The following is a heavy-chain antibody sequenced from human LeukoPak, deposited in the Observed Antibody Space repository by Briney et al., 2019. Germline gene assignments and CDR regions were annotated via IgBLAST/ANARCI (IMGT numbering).Heavy chain of an antibody. Sequence: WAAVKVSCKTSGYTFSNYGISWVRQAPVQGLEWMGWITAYNGNRLYAQRFKGRITLTTDTSTSTPYMELRSLEYDDTAIYYCARDNDKVVDHWGQGTLVTVSS. D-gene: IGHD1-1*01. CDR3: ARDNDKVVDH. V-gene: IGHV1-18*01. J-gene: IGHJ4*01. CDR2: ITAYNGNR. CDR1: GYTFSNYG.